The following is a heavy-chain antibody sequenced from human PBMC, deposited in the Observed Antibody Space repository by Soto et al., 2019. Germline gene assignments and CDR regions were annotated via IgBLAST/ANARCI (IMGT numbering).Heavy chain of an antibody. CDR3: ASIYYYDSSGYYLRTYYFDY. D-gene: IGHD3-22*01. V-gene: IGHV1-69*01. Sequence: QVQLVQSGAEVQKPGSSVKVSCKASGGTFSSYAISWVRQAPGPGLEWMGGIIPIFGTANYAQKFQGRVTITADESTSTAYLELSSLRSEDTAVYYCASIYYYDSSGYYLRTYYFDYWGKGTLVTVAS. J-gene: IGHJ4*02. CDR1: GGTFSSYA. CDR2: IIPIFGTA.